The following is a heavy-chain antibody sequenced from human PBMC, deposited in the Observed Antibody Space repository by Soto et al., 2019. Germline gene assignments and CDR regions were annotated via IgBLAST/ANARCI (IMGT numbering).Heavy chain of an antibody. V-gene: IGHV3-30*18. CDR1: GFTFSSYG. CDR3: ANDARLRIHYYGMDV. Sequence: QVQLVESGGGVVQPGRSLRLSCAASGFTFSSYGMHWVRQAPGKGLEWVAVISYDGSNKYYADSVKGRFTISRDNSKNTLYLQMNSLRAEDTDVYYCANDARLRIHYYGMDVWGQGTTVTVSS. J-gene: IGHJ6*02. D-gene: IGHD4-17*01. CDR2: ISYDGSNK.